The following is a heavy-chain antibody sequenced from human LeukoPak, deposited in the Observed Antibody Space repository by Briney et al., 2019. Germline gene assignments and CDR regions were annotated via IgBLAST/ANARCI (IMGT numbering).Heavy chain of an antibody. D-gene: IGHD2-21*01. Sequence: GGSLRLSCAASGFTFNTYWMHWVRQAPGKGLVWVSRINSDGSSTAYADSVKGRFTISKDNAKNTLYLQMNSLRAEDTAVYYCARGPLSGGAIQFDYWGQGTLVTVSS. J-gene: IGHJ4*02. CDR3: ARGPLSGGAIQFDY. CDR2: INSDGSST. CDR1: GFTFNTYW. V-gene: IGHV3-74*03.